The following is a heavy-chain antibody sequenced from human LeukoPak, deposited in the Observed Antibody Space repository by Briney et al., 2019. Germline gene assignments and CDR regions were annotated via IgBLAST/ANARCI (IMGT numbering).Heavy chain of an antibody. V-gene: IGHV3-48*04. D-gene: IGHD4-11*01. Sequence: GGSLRLSCAASGFTVSSNYMSWVRQAPGKGLEYVSYISSGSGTIYYADSVKGRFTISRDNAKNSLYLQMNSLSAEDTAVYYCARAQKYSYDAFDIWGQGTMVTVSS. CDR3: ARAQKYSYDAFDI. CDR2: ISSGSGTI. CDR1: GFTVSSNY. J-gene: IGHJ3*02.